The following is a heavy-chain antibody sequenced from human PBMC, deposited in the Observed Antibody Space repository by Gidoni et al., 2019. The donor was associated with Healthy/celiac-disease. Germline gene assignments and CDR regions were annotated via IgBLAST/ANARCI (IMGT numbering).Heavy chain of an antibody. V-gene: IGHV4-59*01. J-gene: IGHJ4*02. D-gene: IGHD3-9*01. CDR3: ARGGYDILTGYYIANDY. CDR2: IYYSGST. Sequence: QVQLQESGPGLVKPSETLSLTCTVSGGSIRSYYWSWIRQPPGKGLEWIGYIYYSGSTNYNPSLKSRVTISVDTSKNQFSLKLSSVTAADTAVYYCARGGYDILTGYYIANDYWGQGTLVTVSS. CDR1: GGSIRSYY.